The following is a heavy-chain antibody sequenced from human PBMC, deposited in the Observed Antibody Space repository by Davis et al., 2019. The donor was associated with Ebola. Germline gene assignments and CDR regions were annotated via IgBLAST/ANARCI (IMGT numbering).Heavy chain of an antibody. CDR2: INPKSGAT. V-gene: IGHV1-2*02. CDR1: GYTFIYYY. D-gene: IGHD2-2*01. CDR3: ARGPAANAPLDY. J-gene: IGHJ4*02. Sequence: ASVKVSCKAFGYTFIYYYINWVRQTPGQGLEWMGRINPKSGATTYAPRFQGRVTMTRDTSSGTAYMDLGSLKSDDTAVYYCARGPAANAPLDYWGQGTLVTVSS.